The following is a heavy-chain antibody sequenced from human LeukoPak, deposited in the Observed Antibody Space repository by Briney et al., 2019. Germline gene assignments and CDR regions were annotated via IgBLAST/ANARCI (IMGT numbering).Heavy chain of an antibody. J-gene: IGHJ6*02. Sequence: PGRSLRLSCTASGFNFNTHGMHWVRQAPGKGLEWLAVIWYDASNKFYADSAEGRFTISRDNSKDTLYLQMNSLRAEDTAVYYCVRDVTPSIAYGLDVWGQGTTVIVSS. CDR3: VRDVTPSIAYGLDV. D-gene: IGHD6-6*01. V-gene: IGHV3-33*01. CDR1: GFNFNTHG. CDR2: IWYDASNK.